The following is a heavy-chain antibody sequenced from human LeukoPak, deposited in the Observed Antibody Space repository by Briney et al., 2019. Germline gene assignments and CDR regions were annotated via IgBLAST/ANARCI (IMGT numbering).Heavy chain of an antibody. D-gene: IGHD1-26*01. CDR2: MNPNSANT. V-gene: IGHV1-8*01. Sequence: ASVKVSCKASGYTFTSYDIHWVRQATGQGREWMGWMNPNSANTVYAQMLQGRVTMTRNTSINTAYMALTSLRSEDTAVYYCARVDWRELRRQDTFDIWGQGTMVTVSS. CDR1: GYTFTSYD. J-gene: IGHJ3*02. CDR3: ARVDWRELRRQDTFDI.